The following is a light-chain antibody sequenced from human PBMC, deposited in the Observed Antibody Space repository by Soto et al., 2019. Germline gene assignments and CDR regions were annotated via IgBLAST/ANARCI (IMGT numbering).Light chain of an antibody. CDR2: DVS. J-gene: IGLJ1*01. CDR3: SSHASSSTPYV. Sequence: QSVLTQPASVSGSPGQSITISCTGTSSDVGGYNYVSWYQQHPGKAPKLMIYDVSYRPSGVSNRFSGSKSGNTASLTVSGLQAEDEADYYCSSHASSSTPYVFGTGTKDTDL. CDR1: SSDVGGYNY. V-gene: IGLV2-14*03.